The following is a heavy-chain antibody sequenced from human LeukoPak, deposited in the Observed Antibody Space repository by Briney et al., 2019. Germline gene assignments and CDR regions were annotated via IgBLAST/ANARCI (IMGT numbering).Heavy chain of an antibody. D-gene: IGHD1-14*01. J-gene: IGHJ2*01. V-gene: IGHV3-13*01. Sequence: GGSLRLSCATSGFPFSAYDMHWVRQAPGKGLEWVSAFGSAGDAYYPGAVKGRFTISRDYAMNSVFLTMNSLTAGDTAVYFCVRGALPGENRHFDLWGRGTLVTVAS. CDR2: FGSAGDA. CDR3: VRGALPGENRHFDL. CDR1: GFPFSAYD.